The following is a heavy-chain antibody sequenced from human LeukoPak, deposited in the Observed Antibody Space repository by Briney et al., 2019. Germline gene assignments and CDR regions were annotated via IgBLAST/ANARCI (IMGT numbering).Heavy chain of an antibody. J-gene: IGHJ4*02. Sequence: SETLSLTCTVSGGSISSYYWSWIRQPPGKGPEWIGYIYYSGSTNYNPSLKSRVTISVDTSKNQFSLKLSSVTAADTAVYYCARSGYGSGSEELDYWGQGTLVTVSS. CDR3: ARSGYGSGSEELDY. V-gene: IGHV4-59*01. CDR2: IYYSGST. CDR1: GGSISSYY. D-gene: IGHD3-10*01.